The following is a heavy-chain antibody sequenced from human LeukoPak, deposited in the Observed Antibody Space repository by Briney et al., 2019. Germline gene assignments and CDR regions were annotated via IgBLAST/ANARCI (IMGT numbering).Heavy chain of an antibody. CDR3: AKDLSYGDYPYYFDY. CDR1: GFTFSSYG. CDR2: ISYDGSNK. J-gene: IGHJ4*02. Sequence: QAGGSLRPSCAASGFTFSSYGMHWVRQAPGKGLEWVAVISYDGSNKYYADSVKGRFTISRDNSKNTLYLQMNSLRAEDTAVYYCAKDLSYGDYPYYFDYWGQGTLVTVSS. V-gene: IGHV3-30*18. D-gene: IGHD4-17*01.